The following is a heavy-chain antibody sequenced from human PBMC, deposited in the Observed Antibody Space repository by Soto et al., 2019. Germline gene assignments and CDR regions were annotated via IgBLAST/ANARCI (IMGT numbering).Heavy chain of an antibody. V-gene: IGHV3-72*01. Sequence: EVQLVESGGGLVEPGGSLRLSCAASGFTFSDHYMDWVRQAPGKGLEWIGRVRNKANSYTTEYAASVRGRFTVSRDDSKNSLYLQMNSLKTEDTAMYYCVRNLASAGTYYFDYWGQGPLVTVSS. CDR1: GFTFSDHY. D-gene: IGHD6-13*01. CDR2: VRNKANSYTT. CDR3: VRNLASAGTYYFDY. J-gene: IGHJ4*02.